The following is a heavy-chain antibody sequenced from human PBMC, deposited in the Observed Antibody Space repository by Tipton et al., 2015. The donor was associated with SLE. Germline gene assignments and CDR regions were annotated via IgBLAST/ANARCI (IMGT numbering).Heavy chain of an antibody. CDR2: ITQSETT. CDR1: GGSFSGYY. D-gene: IGHD3-9*01. CDR3: ARLTAITIFNNWFDP. Sequence: TLSLTCAIYGGSFSGYYWTWIRQPPGKGLEWIGEITQSETTTYNPSLKSRVTISVDTSTNQFSLTLSSVTAADTAVYYCARLTAITIFNNWFDPWGQGTLVTVSS. V-gene: IGHV4-34*01. J-gene: IGHJ5*02.